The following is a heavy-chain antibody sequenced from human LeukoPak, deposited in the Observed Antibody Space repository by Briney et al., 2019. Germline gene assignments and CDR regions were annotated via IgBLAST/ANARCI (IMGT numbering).Heavy chain of an antibody. CDR1: GYSFTSYW. CDR3: ARHAVPAALPDTRYYYYYYMDV. CDR2: IYPGDSDT. J-gene: IGHJ6*03. D-gene: IGHD2-2*01. Sequence: GESLKISCKGTGYSFTSYWIGWARQMPGKGLEWMGIIYPGDSDTRYSPSFQGQVTISADKSISTAYLQWSSLKASDTAMYYCARHAVPAALPDTRYYYYYYMDVWGKGTTVTVSS. V-gene: IGHV5-51*01.